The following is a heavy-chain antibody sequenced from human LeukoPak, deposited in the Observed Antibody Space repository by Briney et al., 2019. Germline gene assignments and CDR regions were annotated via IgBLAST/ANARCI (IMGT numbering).Heavy chain of an antibody. J-gene: IGHJ4*02. D-gene: IGHD3-22*01. Sequence: SETLSLTCTVSGVSISSYYWSWIRQPAGKGLEWIGRIYTSGSTNYNPSLKSRVTMSVDTSKNQFSLKLSSVTAADTAVYYCAREAFYYDSSGYPFDSWGQGTLVTVSS. CDR1: GVSISSYY. CDR2: IYTSGST. V-gene: IGHV4-4*07. CDR3: AREAFYYDSSGYPFDS.